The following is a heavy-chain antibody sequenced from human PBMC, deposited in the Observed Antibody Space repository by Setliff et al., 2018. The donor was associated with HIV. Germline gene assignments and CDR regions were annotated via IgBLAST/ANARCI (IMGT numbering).Heavy chain of an antibody. J-gene: IGHJ3*02. D-gene: IGHD2-15*01. CDR2: INPNSGDT. CDR3: ARDKDGFDI. Sequence: ASVKVSCKASGYTFTGYHINWVRRAPGQGLEWMGRINPNSGDTNYTQSFQGRVTMTRDRSINTAYLELSSLKSGDTAVYYCARDKDGFDIWGQGTMVTVSS. CDR1: GYTFTGYH. V-gene: IGHV1-2*06.